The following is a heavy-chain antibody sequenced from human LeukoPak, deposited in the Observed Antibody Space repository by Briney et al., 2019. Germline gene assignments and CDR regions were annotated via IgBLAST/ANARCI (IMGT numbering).Heavy chain of an antibody. J-gene: IGHJ3*02. CDR2: MNPNRDNK. D-gene: IGHD6-19*01. V-gene: IGHV1-8*03. Sequence: ASVKVSCKTSGYDFSDYDINWVRQAPGQGLQWMGWMNPNRDNKGYAEIFQGRVTFTRDMSIATVYLDLSRLRSDDTGVYYCARAGFRGERRFDIWGQGTLVTVSS. CDR3: ARAGFRGERRFDI. CDR1: GYDFSDYD.